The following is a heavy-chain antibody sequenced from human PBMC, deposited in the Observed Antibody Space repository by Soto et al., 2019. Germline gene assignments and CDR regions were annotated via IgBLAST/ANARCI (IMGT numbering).Heavy chain of an antibody. J-gene: IGHJ5*01. CDR2: INTDGSTT. Sequence: GGSLRLSCEASGFTFSRYWMHWVRQGPGKGLVWVSRINTDGSTTSYADSVRGRFTISRDNAKNTVYLQMNSLRAEDTAVYYCARPYYYDSSGFNWFDPWGKGTTVTVSS. D-gene: IGHD3-22*01. V-gene: IGHV3-74*01. CDR3: ARPYYYDSSGFNWFDP. CDR1: GFTFSRYW.